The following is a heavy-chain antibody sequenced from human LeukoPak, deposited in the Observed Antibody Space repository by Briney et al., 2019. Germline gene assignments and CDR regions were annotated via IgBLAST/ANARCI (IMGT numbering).Heavy chain of an antibody. J-gene: IGHJ4*02. CDR1: GFTFTSYA. D-gene: IGHD2-21*02. V-gene: IGHV3-23*01. CDR2: ISAGATTT. Sequence: GGSLRLSCETSGFTFTSYAVSWVRQAPGKGLEWVSAISAGATTTYYADSVKGRSTISRDDSRNTLYLQMDSLRVEDTAVYYCANPCSDGVCYPDYWGQGTLVTVSS. CDR3: ANPCSDGVCYPDY.